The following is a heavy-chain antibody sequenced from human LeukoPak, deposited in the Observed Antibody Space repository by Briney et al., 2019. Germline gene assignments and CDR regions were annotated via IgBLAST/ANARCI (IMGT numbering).Heavy chain of an antibody. V-gene: IGHV4-39*01. CDR2: IYYSGST. CDR1: GGSISSRSYY. J-gene: IGHJ4*02. D-gene: IGHD3-3*01. Sequence: SETLSLTCTVSGGSISSRSYYWGWIRQPPGKGLEWIGSIYYSGSTYYNPSLKSRVTISVDTSKNQFSLKLSSVTAADTAVYYCARSPQGDFWSGYYTFDYWGQGTLVTVSS. CDR3: ARSPQGDFWSGYYTFDY.